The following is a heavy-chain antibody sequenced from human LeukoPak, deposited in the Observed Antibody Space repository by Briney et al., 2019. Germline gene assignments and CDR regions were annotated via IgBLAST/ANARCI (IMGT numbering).Heavy chain of an antibody. V-gene: IGHV3-23*01. J-gene: IGHJ4*02. Sequence: PGGSLRLSCAASGFTFSSYAMSWVRQAPGKGLEWVSAISGNGGSTYYADSVKGRFTISRDNSKNTLYLQMNSLRAEDTAVYYCAKVPFYDILTGLLLWGQGTLVTVSS. CDR2: ISGNGGST. CDR1: GFTFSSYA. D-gene: IGHD3-9*01. CDR3: AKVPFYDILTGLLL.